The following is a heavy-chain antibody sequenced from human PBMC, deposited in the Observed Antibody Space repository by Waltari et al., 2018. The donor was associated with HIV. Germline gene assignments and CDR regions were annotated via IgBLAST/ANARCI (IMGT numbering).Heavy chain of an antibody. V-gene: IGHV4-39*01. J-gene: IGHJ2*01. Sequence: QLQLQESGPGLVKPSETLSLTCTVSGGSVSSSYFWGWIRQPPGKGLEWVGRIYYTGRAYYNPSLKSRVTISVDTSKNQFSLKVTSVTAADTAVYYCARHALRVGAAYWNFDLWGRGTLVTVSS. D-gene: IGHD1-26*01. CDR2: IYYTGRA. CDR1: GGSVSSSYF. CDR3: ARHALRVGAAYWNFDL.